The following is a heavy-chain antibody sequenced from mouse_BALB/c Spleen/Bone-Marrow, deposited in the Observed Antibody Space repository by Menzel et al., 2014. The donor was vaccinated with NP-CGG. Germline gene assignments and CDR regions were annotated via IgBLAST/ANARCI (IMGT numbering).Heavy chain of an antibody. CDR3: ARALGDGHYYAMDY. D-gene: IGHD2-3*01. J-gene: IGHJ4*01. V-gene: IGHV1-69*02. CDR2: IDPSDSET. Sequence: VQLQQSGAELVKPGAPVKLSCKASGYTFTSYWMNWVKQRPGRGLEWIGRIDPSDSETHYNQKFKDKATLTVDKSSSTAYIQVSSLTSEDSAVYHCARALGDGHYYAMDYWGQGTSVTVSS. CDR1: GYTFTSYW.